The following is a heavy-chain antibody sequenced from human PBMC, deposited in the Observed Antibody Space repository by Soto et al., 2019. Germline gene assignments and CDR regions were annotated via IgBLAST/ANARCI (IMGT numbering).Heavy chain of an antibody. Sequence: QLQLQESGPGLVKPSETLSLTCTVSGGSISSSSYYWGWIRQPPGKGLEWIGSIYYSGSTYYNPSLKSRVTISVDTSKNQFSLKLSSVTAADTAVYYCARLFITGTTYYYYYYMDVWGKGTTVTVSS. CDR3: ARLFITGTTYYYYYYMDV. D-gene: IGHD1-7*01. V-gene: IGHV4-39*01. J-gene: IGHJ6*03. CDR2: IYYSGST. CDR1: GGSISSSSYY.